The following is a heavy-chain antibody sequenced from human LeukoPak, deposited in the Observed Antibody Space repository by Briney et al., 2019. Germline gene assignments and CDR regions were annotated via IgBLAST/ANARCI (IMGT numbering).Heavy chain of an antibody. Sequence: GSLRLSCAVSGFTFSNFWMSWVRQAPGRGLEWVANIHPEGNEKYHVESVKGRFTISKDNTKNLLFLQMNGLRVEDTAVYYCARGDDFSGDHWGQGTLVTVSS. CDR2: IHPEGNEK. CDR3: ARGDDFSGDH. D-gene: IGHD1-1*01. CDR1: GFTFSNFW. J-gene: IGHJ4*02. V-gene: IGHV3-7*04.